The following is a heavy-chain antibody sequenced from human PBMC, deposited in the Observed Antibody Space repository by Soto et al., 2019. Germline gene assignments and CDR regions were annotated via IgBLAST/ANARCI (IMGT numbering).Heavy chain of an antibody. CDR3: ARDAQPPQGLHDAFDM. Sequence: ASVKVSCKSSGYTFINYAMYWVRQAPGQRLGWMGWINAANGDTEYSQKFQGRVTISRDTSASTAYMELSSLRSEDTAVYYCARDAQPPQGLHDAFDMWGQGTMVTVSS. V-gene: IGHV1-3*01. CDR2: INAANGDT. J-gene: IGHJ3*02. CDR1: GYTFINYA.